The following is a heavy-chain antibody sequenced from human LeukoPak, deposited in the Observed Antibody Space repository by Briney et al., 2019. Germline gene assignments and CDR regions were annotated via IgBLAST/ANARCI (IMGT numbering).Heavy chain of an antibody. D-gene: IGHD3-10*01. V-gene: IGHV3-33*01. CDR2: IWYDGSNK. J-gene: IGHJ5*02. Sequence: PGGSLRLSCAASGFTFSSYGMHWVRQAPGKGLEWVAVIWYDGSNKYYADSVKGRFTISRDNSKNTLYLQMNSLRAEDTAVYYCAGERGHNWFDPWGQGTLVTVSS. CDR1: GFTFSSYG. CDR3: AGERGHNWFDP.